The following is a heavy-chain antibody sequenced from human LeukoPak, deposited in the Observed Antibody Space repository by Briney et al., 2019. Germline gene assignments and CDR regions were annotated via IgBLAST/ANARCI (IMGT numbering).Heavy chain of an antibody. V-gene: IGHV1-18*01. CDR1: GYTFTSYG. D-gene: IGHD2-2*02. CDR3: ARDFPDIVVVPAAISLYYYYYKDV. Sequence: GASVKVSCKASGYTFTSYGISWVRQAPGQGLEWMGWISAYNGNTNYAQKLQGRVTMTTDTSTSTAYMELRSLRSDDTAVYYCARDFPDIVVVPAAISLYYYYYKDVWGKGTTVTVSS. CDR2: ISAYNGNT. J-gene: IGHJ6*03.